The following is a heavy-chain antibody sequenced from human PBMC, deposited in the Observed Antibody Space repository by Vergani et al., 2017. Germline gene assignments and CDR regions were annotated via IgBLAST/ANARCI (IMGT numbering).Heavy chain of an antibody. CDR3: ARGRQRIGYGSGAVHY. CDR1: CGSFSGYY. Sequence: QVQLQQWGAGLLQPSETLSLTCAVYCGSFSGYYWRWIRPPPGKGLEWIGEINHSGCTNYNPSLKSRVTISVDTSKNQFSLKLSAVTAADTAVYYCARGRQRIGYGSGAVHYWGQGTLVTVSS. J-gene: IGHJ4*02. V-gene: IGHV4-34*01. D-gene: IGHD3-10*01. CDR2: INHSGCT.